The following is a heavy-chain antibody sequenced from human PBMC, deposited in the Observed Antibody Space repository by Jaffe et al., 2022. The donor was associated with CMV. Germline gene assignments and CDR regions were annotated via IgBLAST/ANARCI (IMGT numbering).Heavy chain of an antibody. Sequence: QVQLQESGPGLVKPSETLSLICTVSNGSISDTYWSWIRQPPGKGLEWIGYISQDGDTNYNPSLKSRATISADSSKNQLSLKLSSVTAADTAVYYCARDRDSGWFRFDFDYWVQGTLVTVSS. CDR3: ARDRDSGWFRFDFDY. D-gene: IGHD6-19*01. CDR1: NGSISDTY. CDR2: ISQDGDT. J-gene: IGHJ4*02. V-gene: IGHV4-59*01.